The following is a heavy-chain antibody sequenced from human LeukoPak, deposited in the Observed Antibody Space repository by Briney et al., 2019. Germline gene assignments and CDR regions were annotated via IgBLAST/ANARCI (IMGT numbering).Heavy chain of an antibody. CDR3: ARAPGGTVVVVAPIHYGMDV. Sequence: GGSLRLSCAASGFTFSSYGMHWVRQAPGKGLEWVAVIWYDGSNKYYADSVKGRFTISRDNSKNTLYLQMNSLRAEDTAVYYCARAPGGTVVVVAPIHYGMDVWGQGTTVTVSS. J-gene: IGHJ6*02. CDR2: IWYDGSNK. D-gene: IGHD2-15*01. V-gene: IGHV3-33*01. CDR1: GFTFSSYG.